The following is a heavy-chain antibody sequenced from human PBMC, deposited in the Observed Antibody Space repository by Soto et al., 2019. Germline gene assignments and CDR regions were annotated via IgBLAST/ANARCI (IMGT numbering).Heavy chain of an antibody. CDR3: ARDRSPTVTSRGLNWFDP. J-gene: IGHJ5*02. V-gene: IGHV1-69*04. Sequence: ASVKVSCKASGGTFSSYTISWVRQAPGQGLEWMGRIIPILGIANYAQKFQGRVTITADKSTSTAYMELSSLRSEDTAVYYCARDRSPTVTSRGLNWFDPWGQGTLVTVSS. CDR2: IIPILGIA. CDR1: GGTFSSYT. D-gene: IGHD4-17*01.